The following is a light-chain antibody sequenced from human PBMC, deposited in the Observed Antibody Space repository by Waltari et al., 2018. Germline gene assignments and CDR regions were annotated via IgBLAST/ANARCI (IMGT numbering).Light chain of an antibody. Sequence: EVVMTQSPATLSVSPGERATLSCRASQSVSSNLAWYQQKPGQSPRLLIDGTSTRATGIPARFSGSGSGTEFSLTISSLQSEDFGVYYCQQYNNWPAFTFGQGTKLEIK. J-gene: IGKJ2*01. CDR1: QSVSSN. CDR3: QQYNNWPAFT. V-gene: IGKV3-15*01. CDR2: GTS.